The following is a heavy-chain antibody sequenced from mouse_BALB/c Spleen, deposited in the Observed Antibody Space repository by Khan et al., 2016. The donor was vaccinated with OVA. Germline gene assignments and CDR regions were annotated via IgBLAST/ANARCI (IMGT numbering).Heavy chain of an antibody. Sequence: QVQLQQSGPELVRPGASVKISCKGSGYTFTDYAVHWMKQSHAKSLEWIGIISTYSGNTNYNQKFKGKATMTVDKSSSTAYMELARLTSEDSAVCYCGAPADDGYYDYWGQGTTLTVSS. CDR1: GYTFTDYA. V-gene: IGHV1S137*01. J-gene: IGHJ2*01. CDR2: ISTYSGNT. D-gene: IGHD2-3*01. CDR3: GAPADDGYYDY.